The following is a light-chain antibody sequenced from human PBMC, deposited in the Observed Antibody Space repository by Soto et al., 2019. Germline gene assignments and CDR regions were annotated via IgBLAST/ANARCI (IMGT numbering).Light chain of an antibody. CDR1: QGISSW. J-gene: IGKJ1*01. V-gene: IGKV1-12*01. CDR2: AAS. CDR3: QQYGSSWT. Sequence: DIQMTQSPSSVSASVGDRVTITCRASQGISSWLAWYQQKPGKAPKLLIYAASSRATGIPDRFSGSGSGTDFTLTISRLEPEDFAVYYCQQYGSSWTFGQGTKVDIK.